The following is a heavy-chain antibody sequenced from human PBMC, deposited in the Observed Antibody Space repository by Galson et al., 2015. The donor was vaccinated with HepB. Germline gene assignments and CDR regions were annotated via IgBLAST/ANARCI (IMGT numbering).Heavy chain of an antibody. CDR3: VKGFGYSSSWYQGEEDAFDI. V-gene: IGHV3-64D*06. J-gene: IGHJ3*02. CDR1: GFTFSSYA. Sequence: SLRLSCAASGFTFSSYAMHWVRQAPGKGLEYVSAISSNGGSTYYADSVKGRFTISRDNSKNTLYLQMSSLRAEDTAVYYCVKGFGYSSSWYQGEEDAFDIWGQGTMVTVSS. CDR2: ISSNGGST. D-gene: IGHD6-13*01.